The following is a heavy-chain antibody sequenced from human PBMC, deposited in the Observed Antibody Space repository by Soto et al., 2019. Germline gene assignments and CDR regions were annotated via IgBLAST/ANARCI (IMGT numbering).Heavy chain of an antibody. V-gene: IGHV3-33*01. CDR1: GFPFSSYG. D-gene: IGHD3-10*01. J-gene: IGHJ5*02. Sequence: GGSLRLSCSASGFPFSSYGMHWVRPAPGKGLEWVAVIWYDGSNKYYADSVKGRFTISRDNSKNTLYLQMNSLRAEDTAVYYCAGQYYYGSGSYPVDPWGQGTLVTVSS. CDR2: IWYDGSNK. CDR3: AGQYYYGSGSYPVDP.